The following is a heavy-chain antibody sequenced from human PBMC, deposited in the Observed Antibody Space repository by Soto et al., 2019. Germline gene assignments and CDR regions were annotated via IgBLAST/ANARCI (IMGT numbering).Heavy chain of an antibody. CDR2: IYYTGIT. CDR1: GGSISSSSYY. Sequence: SETLSLTCTVSGGSISSSSYYWGWIRQPPGKGLEWIGSIYYTGITHYNPSLKSRATISIDTPKNQFSLNLNSVTATDTAVYYCARPARQDTVAGNYWGQGTLVTVSS. CDR3: ARPARQDTVAGNY. V-gene: IGHV4-39*01. J-gene: IGHJ4*02. D-gene: IGHD6-19*01.